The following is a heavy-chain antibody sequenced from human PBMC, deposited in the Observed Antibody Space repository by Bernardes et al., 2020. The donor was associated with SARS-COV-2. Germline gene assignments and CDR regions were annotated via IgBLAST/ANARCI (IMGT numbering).Heavy chain of an antibody. Sequence: GESLKISCEASGYSFTSHWIAWVRQMPGNGLDWMGTIYPGDSDTRYSPSFEGQVTISADKSISTAYLQWSSLKASDTAIYYCARPEIYSGYENWGQGTLVTVSS. V-gene: IGHV5-51*01. D-gene: IGHD5-12*01. CDR1: GYSFTSHW. CDR2: IYPGDSDT. CDR3: ARPEIYSGYEN. J-gene: IGHJ4*02.